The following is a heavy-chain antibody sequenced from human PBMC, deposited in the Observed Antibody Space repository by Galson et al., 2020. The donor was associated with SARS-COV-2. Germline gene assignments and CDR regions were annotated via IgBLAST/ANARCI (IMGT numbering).Heavy chain of an antibody. J-gene: IGHJ6*02. CDR3: ASSNYYYYYGMDV. D-gene: IGHD4-4*01. CDR1: GGSISSSSYY. CDR2: ISYSGST. V-gene: IGHV4-39*07. Sequence: SETLSPTCTVSGGSISSSSYYWGWIRQPPGKGLEWIGSISYSGSTYYNPALKSRVTISVDTSKNPFSLKLSAVTAAATAGYYCASSNYYYYYGMDVWGQGTTVTVSS.